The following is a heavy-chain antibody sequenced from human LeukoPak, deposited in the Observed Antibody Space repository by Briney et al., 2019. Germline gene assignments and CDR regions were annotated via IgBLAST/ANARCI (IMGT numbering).Heavy chain of an antibody. V-gene: IGHV1-46*01. D-gene: IGHD3-9*01. CDR1: GYTFTSYY. J-gene: IGHJ6*02. CDR2: INPSGGST. CDR3: ARALTFDWSPSGGMDV. Sequence: GASVKVSCKASGYTFTSYYMHWVRQAPGQGLEWMGIINPSGGSTSYAQKFQGRVTMTRDTSTGTVYMELSSLRSEDTAVYYCARALTFDWSPSGGMDVWGQGTTVTVSS.